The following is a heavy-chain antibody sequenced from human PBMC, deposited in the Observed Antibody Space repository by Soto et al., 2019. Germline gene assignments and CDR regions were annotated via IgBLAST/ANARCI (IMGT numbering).Heavy chain of an antibody. CDR3: ARGPYSDSSEWFDP. D-gene: IGHD6-6*01. V-gene: IGHV3-23*01. CDR1: GFTFSSYA. CDR2: ISGRGDRT. J-gene: IGHJ5*02. Sequence: LRLSCAASGFTFSSYAMAWVRQAPGKGLEWVSSISGRGDRTYYADSVKGRFTISRDNSKNTLSLQMNRLRAEDTALYYCARGPYSDSSEWFDPWGQGTLVTVSS.